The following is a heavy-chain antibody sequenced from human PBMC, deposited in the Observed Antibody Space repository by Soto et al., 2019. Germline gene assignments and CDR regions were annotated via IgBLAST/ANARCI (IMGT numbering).Heavy chain of an antibody. D-gene: IGHD3-3*01. V-gene: IGHV5-51*01. Sequence: EALKISGKGSGDIVTSYWSGWVRQMPGKGLEWMGIIYPGDSDTRYSPSFQGQVTISADKSISTAYLQWSSLKASDTAMYYCARQAPYDFWSGYLYYYYGMDVWGQGTTVTVSS. CDR3: ARQAPYDFWSGYLYYYYGMDV. CDR2: IYPGDSDT. J-gene: IGHJ6*02. CDR1: GDIVTSYW.